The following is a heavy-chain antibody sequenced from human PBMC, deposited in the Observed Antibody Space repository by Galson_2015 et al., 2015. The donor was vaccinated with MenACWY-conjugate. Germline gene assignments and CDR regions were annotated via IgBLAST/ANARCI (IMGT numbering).Heavy chain of an antibody. J-gene: IGHJ5*02. V-gene: IGHV3-11*01. CDR3: ARELSLVAVGVTPGWFDT. Sequence: SLRLSCAASGFTFSDYYMSWIRQTPGKGLEWVSYISGSGHTMYNGDSVKGRFTISRDNAKKTLYLQMDGLRAEDTAVYYCARELSLVAVGVTPGWFDTWGQGTLVTVSS. D-gene: IGHD2-15*01. CDR2: ISGSGHTM. CDR1: GFTFSDYY.